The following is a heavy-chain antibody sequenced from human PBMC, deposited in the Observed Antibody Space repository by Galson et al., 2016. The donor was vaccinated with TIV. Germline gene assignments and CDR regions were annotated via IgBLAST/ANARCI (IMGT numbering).Heavy chain of an antibody. D-gene: IGHD3-22*01. CDR3: ARGSSYYSNYLDV. CDR2: IIAIFGIP. V-gene: IGHV1-69*13. Sequence: SVKVSCKASGGIFSSYAISWVRQAPGQGLEWMGGIIAIFGIPNYAQKFQGRVTITADESTTTVYMELSSLRSDDTAVYYCARGSSYYSNYLDVWGQGTTVTVSS. J-gene: IGHJ6*02. CDR1: GGIFSSYA.